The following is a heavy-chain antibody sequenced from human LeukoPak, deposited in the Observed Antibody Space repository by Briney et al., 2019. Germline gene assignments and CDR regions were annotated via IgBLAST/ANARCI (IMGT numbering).Heavy chain of an antibody. V-gene: IGHV3-30-3*01. D-gene: IGHD2-2*01. J-gene: IGHJ5*02. Sequence: GRSLRLSCAAPGFTFSSYAMHWVRQAPGKGLEWVAVISYDGSNKYYADSVKGRFTISRDNSKNTLYLQMNSLRAEDTAVYYCARDRYCSSTSCYNWFDPWGQGTLVTVSS. CDR3: ARDRYCSSTSCYNWFDP. CDR2: ISYDGSNK. CDR1: GFTFSSYA.